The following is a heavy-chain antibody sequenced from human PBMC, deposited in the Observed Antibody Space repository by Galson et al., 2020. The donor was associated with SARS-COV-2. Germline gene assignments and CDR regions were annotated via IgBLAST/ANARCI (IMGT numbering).Heavy chain of an antibody. D-gene: IGHD1-26*01. V-gene: IGHV1-2*02. CDR1: GYTFTAYF. CDR3: ARSENSGPNDSLGF. Sequence: ASVKVSCKASGYTFTAYFIHWVRQAPGQGPEWVGWINPNSGGTNYGQKFQGRVTLTRDTPITTVYMELTRLSYNDTAVYYCARSENSGPNDSLGFWGQGTPVTVSS. J-gene: IGHJ4*02. CDR2: INPNSGGT.